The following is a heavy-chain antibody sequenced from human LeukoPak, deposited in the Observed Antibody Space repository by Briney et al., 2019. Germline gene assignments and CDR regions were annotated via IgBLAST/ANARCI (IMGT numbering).Heavy chain of an antibody. Sequence: GGSLRLSCAASGFTLSTYRMNWVRQAPGKGPEWVSSISTSSSYTYYADPVKGTHTISRHNAKNSLYLQMNSLRAEDTAVYYCTGYNLFDPWGQGTLVSVSS. D-gene: IGHD6-13*01. V-gene: IGHV3-21*01. CDR2: ISTSSSYT. CDR1: GFTLSTYR. J-gene: IGHJ5*02. CDR3: TGYNLFDP.